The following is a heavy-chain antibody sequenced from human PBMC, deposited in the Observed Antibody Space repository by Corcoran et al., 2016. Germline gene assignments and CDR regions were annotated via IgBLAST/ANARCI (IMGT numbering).Heavy chain of an antibody. D-gene: IGHD6-25*01. V-gene: IGHV4-34*01. CDR1: GGSFSGYY. Sequence: QVQLQQWGAGLLKPSETLSLTCAVYGGSFSGYYWRWIRQPPGKGLEWIGEIHHNGRSNYNPSLKSRVTISVDTSKNQFSLRLSSVTAADTAVYYCARGYSTGGNEYWGQGTLVTVSS. CDR2: IHHNGRS. J-gene: IGHJ4*02. CDR3: ARGYSTGGNEY.